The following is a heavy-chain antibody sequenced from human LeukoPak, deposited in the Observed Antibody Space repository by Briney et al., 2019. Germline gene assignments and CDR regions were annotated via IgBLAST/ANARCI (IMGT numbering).Heavy chain of an antibody. CDR2: IYYSGST. CDR3: ARGGEYAQNYFDY. J-gene: IGHJ4*02. Sequence: SETLSLTCTVSGGSISSYYWSWIRQPPGKGLEWIGYIYYSGSTNYNPSLKSRVTISVDTSKNQFSLKLSSVTAADTAVYYCARGGEYAQNYFDYWGQGTLVTVSS. CDR1: GGSISSYY. D-gene: IGHD3-10*01. V-gene: IGHV4-59*12.